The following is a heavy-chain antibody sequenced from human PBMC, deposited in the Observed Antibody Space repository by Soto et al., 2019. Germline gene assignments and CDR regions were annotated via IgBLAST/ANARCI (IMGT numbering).Heavy chain of an antibody. V-gene: IGHV3-53*01. CDR3: ARVDYGDYGWYFDL. CDR2: IYSGGST. J-gene: IGHJ2*01. D-gene: IGHD4-17*01. Sequence: EVQLVESGGGLIQSGGSLRLSCAASGFTVTNKYMTWVRQAPGKGLEWVSAIYSGGSTSYADSVKGRFTISRDNSKNILYLQMHSLRAEDTAVYYCARVDYGDYGWYFDLWGRGTLVTVSS. CDR1: GFTVTNKY.